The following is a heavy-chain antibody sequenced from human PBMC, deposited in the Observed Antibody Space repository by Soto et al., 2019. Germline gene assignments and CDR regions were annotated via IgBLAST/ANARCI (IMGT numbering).Heavy chain of an antibody. Sequence: GGSLRLSCAASGFTVSRNYMSWVRQAPGKGLEWVSVIYSGGTTYYADSVKGRFTISRDNSKNTLYLQMNSLRAEDTAVYYCARNGDSSDYRGWFDPWGQGT. CDR3: ARNGDSSDYRGWFDP. J-gene: IGHJ5*02. CDR2: IYSGGTT. CDR1: GFTVSRNY. V-gene: IGHV3-66*01. D-gene: IGHD3-22*01.